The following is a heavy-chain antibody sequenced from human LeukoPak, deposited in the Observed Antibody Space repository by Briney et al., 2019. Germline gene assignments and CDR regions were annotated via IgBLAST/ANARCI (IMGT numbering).Heavy chain of an antibody. V-gene: IGHV1-3*01. J-gene: IGHJ4*02. D-gene: IGHD6-13*01. Sequence: ASVKVSCTASGYTFINYAIHWARQAPGQRLEWMGWINAGNGHTKYSQKFQGRVTITRDTSASTAYMELSSLRSEDTAVYYCARGLYSAAGSDYWGQGTLVTVSS. CDR3: ARGLYSAAGSDY. CDR1: GYTFINYA. CDR2: INAGNGHT.